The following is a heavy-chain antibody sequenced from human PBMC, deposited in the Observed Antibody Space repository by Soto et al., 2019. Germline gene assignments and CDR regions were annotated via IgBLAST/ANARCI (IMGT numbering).Heavy chain of an antibody. Sequence: GGSLRLSCAASEFSFSSYALNWVRQAPGKGLEWVSAISATGTTTYYADSVKGRFTISRDNSKRTLFLQMDSLSPEDTAVYYCATYSSPFDYWGQGTLVTLSS. J-gene: IGHJ4*02. D-gene: IGHD6-13*01. CDR1: EFSFSSYA. CDR3: ATYSSPFDY. V-gene: IGHV3-23*01. CDR2: ISATGTTT.